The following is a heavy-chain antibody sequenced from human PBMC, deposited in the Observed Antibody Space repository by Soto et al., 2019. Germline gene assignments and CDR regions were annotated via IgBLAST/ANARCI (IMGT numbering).Heavy chain of an antibody. CDR2: SYYSGST. J-gene: IGHJ5*02. CDR3: ARHTRGITGTHFDP. Sequence: QVQLQESGPGLVKPSQTLSLSCTVSGGSISSGGHYWSWIRQHPGKGLEWIGYSYYSGSTYYNPSLKGRVIILVDTSKNQFSLKLSSVTAADTAVYYCARHTRGITGTHFDPWGQGTLVTVSS. V-gene: IGHV4-31*03. CDR1: GGSISSGGHY. D-gene: IGHD1-7*01.